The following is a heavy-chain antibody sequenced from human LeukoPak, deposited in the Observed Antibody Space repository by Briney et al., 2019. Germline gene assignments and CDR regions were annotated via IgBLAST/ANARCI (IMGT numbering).Heavy chain of an antibody. CDR1: GGTFSSYA. CDR3: ARTPWVTTGFGAFDI. D-gene: IGHD4-17*01. Sequence: ASVKVSCKASGGTFSSYAISWVRQAPGQGLEWMGGIIPIFGTANYAQKFQGRVTITADESTSSAYMELSSLRSEDTAVYYCARTPWVTTGFGAFDIWGQGTMVTVSS. J-gene: IGHJ3*02. V-gene: IGHV1-69*01. CDR2: IIPIFGTA.